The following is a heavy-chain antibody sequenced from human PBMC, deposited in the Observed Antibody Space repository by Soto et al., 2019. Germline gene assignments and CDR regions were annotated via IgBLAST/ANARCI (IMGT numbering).Heavy chain of an antibody. CDR3: ARSIVVVTALDY. Sequence: ASVKVSCKASGYTFTSYAMHWVRQAPGQRLEWIGWINAGNGNTKYSQKFQGRVTITRDTSASTAYMELSSLRSEDTAVYYCARSIVVVTALDYWGQGTRVTVSS. J-gene: IGHJ4*02. CDR1: GYTFTSYA. V-gene: IGHV1-3*01. D-gene: IGHD2-21*02. CDR2: INAGNGNT.